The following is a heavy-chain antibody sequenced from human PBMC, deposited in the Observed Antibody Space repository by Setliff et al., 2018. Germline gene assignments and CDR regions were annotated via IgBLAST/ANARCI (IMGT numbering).Heavy chain of an antibody. V-gene: IGHV4-61*02. D-gene: IGHD6-25*01. CDR3: ARDSHRLTTDPLFDH. CDR1: GDSLSSGSYF. CDR2: VYKSGTT. Sequence: PSETLSLTCTVSGDSLSSGSYFWTWIRQPAGKGLEWIGRVYKSGTTNYSPALKSRVTLSIDTSGNEFSLNLRSVTAADTAIYYCARDSHRLTTDPLFDHWGQGALVTV. J-gene: IGHJ4*02.